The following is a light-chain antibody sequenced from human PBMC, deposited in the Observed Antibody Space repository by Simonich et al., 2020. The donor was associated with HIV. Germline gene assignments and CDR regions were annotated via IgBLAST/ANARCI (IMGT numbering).Light chain of an antibody. CDR3: QQYGSSPLT. V-gene: IGKV3-20*01. Sequence: EIVLTQSPGTLSLSPGERATLSCRASQSVSSSYLAWYQQKPGKAPRLLIYGASSRITGIPDRFSGSGSGTDFTLTISSLEPEDFAVYFCQQYGSSPLTFGGGTKVEIK. CDR1: QSVSSSY. CDR2: GAS. J-gene: IGKJ4*01.